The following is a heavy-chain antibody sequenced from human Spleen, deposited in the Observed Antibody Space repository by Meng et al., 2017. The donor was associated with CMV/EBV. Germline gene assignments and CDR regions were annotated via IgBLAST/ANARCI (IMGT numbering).Heavy chain of an antibody. CDR2: INHSGST. CDR3: AGAMGYGSGSYAGC. D-gene: IGHD3-10*01. V-gene: IGHV4-34*01. CDR1: DGSFSGYY. Sequence: SETLSLTCAVYDGSFSGYYWSWIRQPPGKGLEWIGEINHSGSTNYNPSLESRVAISIDTSSNQFSLGLSSVTAADTAVYYCAGAMGYGSGSYAGCWGQGTLVTVSS. J-gene: IGHJ4*02.